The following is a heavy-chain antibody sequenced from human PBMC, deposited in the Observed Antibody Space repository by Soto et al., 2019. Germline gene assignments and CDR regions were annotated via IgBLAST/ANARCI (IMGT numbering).Heavy chain of an antibody. CDR1: GLTFSDYY. CDR3: ATDSGYSSASAYYFDF. J-gene: IGHJ4*02. Sequence: GGSLRLSCAASGLTFSDYYMSWIRQAPGKGLEWVSFISSRASTIYYADSVKGRFTISRDNAKNSLYLQMNSLRVDDTVVYYWATDSGYSSASAYYFDFWGQGALVTLSS. D-gene: IGHD5-12*01. CDR2: ISSRASTI. V-gene: IGHV3-11*01.